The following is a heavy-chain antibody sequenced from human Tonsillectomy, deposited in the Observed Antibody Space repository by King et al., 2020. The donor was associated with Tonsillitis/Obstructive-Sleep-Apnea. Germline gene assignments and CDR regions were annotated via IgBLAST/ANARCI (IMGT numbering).Heavy chain of an antibody. CDR3: ARGSSTWFPFFDY. CDR2: INPGNGNT. D-gene: IGHD6-13*01. J-gene: IGHJ4*02. Sequence: QLVQSGAEVKKPGASVKVSCKASGYTFTSHAMHWARQAPGQSLVWMGWINPGNGNTKYSQKFQGRVTITTDTSAGTAYMDLSSLRSEDTAVYYCARGSSTWFPFFDYWGQGTLVTVSS. CDR1: GYTFTSHA. V-gene: IGHV1-3*01.